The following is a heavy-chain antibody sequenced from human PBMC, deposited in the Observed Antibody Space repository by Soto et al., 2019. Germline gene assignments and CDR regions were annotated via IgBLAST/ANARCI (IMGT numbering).Heavy chain of an antibody. CDR3: ARLGFWSGSSTYPMDV. CDR1: GGSISSYY. Sequence: SETLSLTCTVSGGSISSYYWSWIRQPPGKGLEWIGYIYYTGSTNYNPSLKSRVTISVYTSKNQFSLKLGSVTAADTAVYYCARLGFWSGSSTYPMDVWGQGTTVTVSS. V-gene: IGHV4-59*01. D-gene: IGHD3-3*01. J-gene: IGHJ6*02. CDR2: IYYTGST.